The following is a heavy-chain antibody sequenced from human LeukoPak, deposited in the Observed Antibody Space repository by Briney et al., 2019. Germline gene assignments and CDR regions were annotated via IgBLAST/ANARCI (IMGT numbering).Heavy chain of an antibody. CDR2: LYYTGST. Sequence: ASETLSLTCTVSGGSTSSSTYYWGWIRQPPGKGLEWIGSLYYTGSTYYNLSLKSRVTISVDTSKNQFSLNLSSVTASDTSVYFCARQRITMVALDFWGQGTQVAVSS. J-gene: IGHJ1*01. CDR3: ARQRITMVALDF. CDR1: GGSTSSSTYY. D-gene: IGHD3-10*01. V-gene: IGHV4-39*01.